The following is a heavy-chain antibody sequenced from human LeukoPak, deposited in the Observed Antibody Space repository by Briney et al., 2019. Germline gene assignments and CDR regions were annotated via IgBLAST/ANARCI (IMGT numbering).Heavy chain of an antibody. V-gene: IGHV1-46*01. D-gene: IGHD4-17*01. CDR1: GYTFTSYY. CDR2: INPSGGST. Sequence: GASVKVSCKASGYTFTSYYMHWVRQAPGQGLEWMGIINPSGGSTSYAQKFQGRVTMTRDMSTSTVYMELRSLRSDDTAVYYCARAYGSYYYYYYMDVWGKGTTVTISS. J-gene: IGHJ6*03. CDR3: ARAYGSYYYYYYMDV.